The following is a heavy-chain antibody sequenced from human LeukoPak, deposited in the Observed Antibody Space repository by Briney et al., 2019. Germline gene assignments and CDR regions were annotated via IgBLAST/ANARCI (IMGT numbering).Heavy chain of an antibody. D-gene: IGHD6-13*01. V-gene: IGHV4-31*03. Sequence: SETLSLTCTVSGGSISSGGYSWSWIRQHPGKGLEWIGYIYYSGSTYYNPSLKSRVTISVDTSKNQFSLKLSSVTAADTAVYYCASQQGGGINDYWGQGTLVTVSS. CDR3: ASQQGGGINDY. CDR2: IYYSGST. J-gene: IGHJ4*02. CDR1: GGSISSGGYS.